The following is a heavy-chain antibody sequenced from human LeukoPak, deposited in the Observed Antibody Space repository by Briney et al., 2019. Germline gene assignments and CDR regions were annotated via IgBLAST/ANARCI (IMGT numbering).Heavy chain of an antibody. J-gene: IGHJ1*01. CDR1: GDSISRSDSY. D-gene: IGHD3-22*01. CDR3: ARRRYYDGSGYLE. V-gene: IGHV4-39*01. Sequence: SETLSLTXSVSGDSISRSDSYWDWIRQPPGKGLEWIGTLYYSGRTYYSPSLKSRVTMSVDTSNNQFSLNLRSVTAADTAVYYCARRRYYDGSGYLEWGQGNLLSVSS. CDR2: LYYSGRT.